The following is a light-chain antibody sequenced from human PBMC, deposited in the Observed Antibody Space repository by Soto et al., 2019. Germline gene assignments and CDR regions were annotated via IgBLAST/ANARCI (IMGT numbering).Light chain of an antibody. CDR3: QHYGSSSLT. Sequence: VLTQSPGTLSLSPGERATLSCRASQSVDSTYLAWYQQKPGQAPRFLIYGASSRATGIPDRFSGSGSGTDFTLTISRLEPEDFAVYYCQHYGSSSLTFGGGTNVEFK. J-gene: IGKJ4*01. CDR1: QSVDSTY. CDR2: GAS. V-gene: IGKV3-20*01.